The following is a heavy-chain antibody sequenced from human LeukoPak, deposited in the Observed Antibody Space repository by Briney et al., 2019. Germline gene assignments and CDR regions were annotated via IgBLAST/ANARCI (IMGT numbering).Heavy chain of an antibody. Sequence: GGSLRLSCAASGFTFSSDEMNWVRQAPGKGLEWVSYISSSGSTIYYADSVKGRFTISRDNAKNSLYLQMNSLRAEDTAVYYCARDRVVGASIGMDVWGQGTTVTVSS. CDR2: ISSSGSTI. CDR3: ARDRVVGASIGMDV. CDR1: GFTFSSDE. D-gene: IGHD1-26*01. J-gene: IGHJ6*02. V-gene: IGHV3-48*03.